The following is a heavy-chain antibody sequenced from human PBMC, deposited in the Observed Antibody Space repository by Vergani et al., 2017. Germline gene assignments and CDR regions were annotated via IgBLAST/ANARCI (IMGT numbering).Heavy chain of an antibody. Sequence: QVQLQQWGAGLLKPSETLSLTCAVYGGSFSGYYWSWIRQPPGKGLEWIGEINHSGSTNYNPSLKSRVTISVDTSKNQFSLKLSSVTAADTAVYYCAKDPSYSGSYYDNYWGQGTLVTVSS. V-gene: IGHV4-34*01. CDR3: AKDPSYSGSYYDNY. J-gene: IGHJ4*02. CDR1: GGSFSGYY. CDR2: INHSGST. D-gene: IGHD1-26*01.